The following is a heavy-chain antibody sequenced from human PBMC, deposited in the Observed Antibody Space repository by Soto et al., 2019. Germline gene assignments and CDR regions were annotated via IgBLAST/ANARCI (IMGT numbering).Heavy chain of an antibody. CDR3: ARSTYNTGYHYGMDV. V-gene: IGHV3-33*01. Sequence: XGSLRLSCAASGFIFSLYGMQWVRQAPGKGLEWVAVIWYDGSKKYYADSVKGRFTISRDNSKNTLYLQMNSLRAEETAVYYCARSTYNTGYHYGMDVWGQGTTVTVSS. CDR1: GFIFSLYG. J-gene: IGHJ6*02. D-gene: IGHD3-9*01. CDR2: IWYDGSKK.